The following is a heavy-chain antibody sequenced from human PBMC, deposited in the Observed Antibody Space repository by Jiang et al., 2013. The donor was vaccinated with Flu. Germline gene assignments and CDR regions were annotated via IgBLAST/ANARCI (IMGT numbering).Heavy chain of an antibody. V-gene: IGHV3-48*02. J-gene: IGHJ6*02. Sequence: SSLSKYYADSVKGRFTISRDNAKNSVYLQMNSLRDEDTAVYFCARSTGSPAYYFGMDVWAKGPRSPSP. CDR2: SSLSK. CDR3: ARSTGSPAYYFGMDV.